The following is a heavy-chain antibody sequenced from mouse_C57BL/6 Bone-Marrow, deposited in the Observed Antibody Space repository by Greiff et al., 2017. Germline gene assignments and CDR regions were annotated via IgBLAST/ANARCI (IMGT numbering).Heavy chain of an antibody. CDR2: IDPSDSYT. D-gene: IGHD1-1*01. Sequence: QVQLQQPGAELVMPGASVKLSCKASGYTFPSYWMHWVKPRPGQGLEWIGEIDPSDSYTNYNQKFKGKSTLTVDKSSSTAYMQLSSLTSEDSAVYYCAREGDYYGSSPFAYWGQGTLVTVSA. CDR3: AREGDYYGSSPFAY. J-gene: IGHJ3*01. CDR1: GYTFPSYW. V-gene: IGHV1-69*01.